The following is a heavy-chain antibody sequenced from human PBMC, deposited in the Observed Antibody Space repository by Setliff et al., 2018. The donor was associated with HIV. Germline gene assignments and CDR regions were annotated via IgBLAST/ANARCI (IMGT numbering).Heavy chain of an antibody. Sequence: SETLSLTCTVSGGSINRSGYYWGWIRQPPGKGLEWIGSIYYSGSVYYNPSLESRVTMSVDTSKNQFSLKLSSVTAADTAVYYCARVPSYYDILTGAHYYYYYYMDVWGKGTTVTVSS. V-gene: IGHV4-39*07. CDR1: GGSINRSGYY. CDR2: IYYSGSV. D-gene: IGHD3-9*01. CDR3: ARVPSYYDILTGAHYYYYYYMDV. J-gene: IGHJ6*03.